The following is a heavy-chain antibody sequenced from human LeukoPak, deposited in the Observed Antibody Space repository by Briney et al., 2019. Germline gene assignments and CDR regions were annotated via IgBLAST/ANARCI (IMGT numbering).Heavy chain of an antibody. Sequence: SETLSLTCTVSGGSISSGSYYWSWIRQPAGKGLEWIGRIYTSGSTNYNPSLKSRVTIAEDTSKNQFSLKLSSVTAADTAVYYCARGGRRDGYNLRFDPWGQGTLVTVSS. CDR2: IYTSGST. J-gene: IGHJ5*02. CDR3: ARGGRRDGYNLRFDP. D-gene: IGHD5-24*01. V-gene: IGHV4-61*02. CDR1: GGSISSGSYY.